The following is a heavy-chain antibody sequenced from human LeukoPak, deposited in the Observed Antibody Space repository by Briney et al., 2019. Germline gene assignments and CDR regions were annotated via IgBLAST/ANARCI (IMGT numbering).Heavy chain of an antibody. CDR1: GGSISSYY. V-gene: IGHV4-59*08. CDR2: IYYSGST. J-gene: IGHJ4*02. Sequence: PSETLSPTCTVSGGSISSYYWSWIRQPPGKGLEWIGYIYYSGSTNYNPSLKSRVTISVDTSKNQFSLKLSSVTAADTAVYYCASLSSSWYGFDYWGQGTLVTVSS. D-gene: IGHD6-13*01. CDR3: ASLSSSWYGFDY.